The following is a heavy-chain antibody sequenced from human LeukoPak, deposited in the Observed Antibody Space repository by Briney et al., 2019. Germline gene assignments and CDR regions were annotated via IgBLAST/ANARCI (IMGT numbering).Heavy chain of an antibody. J-gene: IGHJ4*02. CDR1: GGSISTTNW. CDR3: ASIPRPRPLVVAIDY. Sequence: SETLSLTCAVSGGSISTTNWWNWVRQPPGKGLEWIGEIYHTGSTNYNPSLKSRVTISVDESKNQFSLKLSSVTAADTAVYYCASIPRPRPLVVAIDYWGQGTLVTVSS. V-gene: IGHV4-4*02. D-gene: IGHD2-2*01. CDR2: IYHTGST.